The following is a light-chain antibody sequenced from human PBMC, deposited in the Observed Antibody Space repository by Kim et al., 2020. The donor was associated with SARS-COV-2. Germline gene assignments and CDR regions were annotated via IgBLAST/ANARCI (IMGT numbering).Light chain of an antibody. CDR2: QDS. CDR3: QAWDSSTYYV. V-gene: IGLV3-1*01. CDR1: KLGDKY. Sequence: YPGQTSCITCSGDKLGDKYACWYQQKPGQSPVLVIYQDSKRPSGIPERFSGSNSGNTATLTISGTQAMDEADYYCQAWDSSTYYVFGTGTKVTVL. J-gene: IGLJ1*01.